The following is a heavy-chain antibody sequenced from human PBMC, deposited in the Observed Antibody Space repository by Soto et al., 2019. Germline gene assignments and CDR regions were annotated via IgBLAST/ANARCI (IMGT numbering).Heavy chain of an antibody. CDR2: ISGRGDST. V-gene: IGHV3-23*01. Sequence: EVQLLDSGGGLVQPGGSLRLSCAASGFTFINYAMNWVRQAPGKGLEWVSAISGRGDSTYYADSVKGRFTISRDNSKNTLYLQMNNLRAEDAAVYYCARTWQGDYWGQGTLVTVSS. J-gene: IGHJ4*02. CDR1: GFTFINYA. D-gene: IGHD2-2*01. CDR3: ARTWQGDY.